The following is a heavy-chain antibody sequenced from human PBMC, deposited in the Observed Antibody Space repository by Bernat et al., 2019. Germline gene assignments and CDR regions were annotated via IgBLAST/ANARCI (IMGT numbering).Heavy chain of an antibody. CDR1: GFTFSNAW. Sequence: EVQLVESGGGLVKPGGSLRLSCAASGFTFSNAWMSWVRQAPGKGLEWVGRIKSKTDGGTTDYAAPVKGRFTISRDDSKNTLYLQMNSLKTEDTAVYYCTTEVDYGEYRGHLWGRGTLVTVSS. J-gene: IGHJ2*01. CDR3: TTEVDYGEYRGHL. V-gene: IGHV3-15*01. CDR2: IKSKTDGGTT. D-gene: IGHD4-17*01.